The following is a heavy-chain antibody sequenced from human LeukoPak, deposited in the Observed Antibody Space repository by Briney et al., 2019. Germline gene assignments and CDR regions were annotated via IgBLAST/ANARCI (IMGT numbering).Heavy chain of an antibody. J-gene: IGHJ4*02. V-gene: IGHV4-38-2*02. Sequence: NASETLSLTCTVSGYSISSDYYWGWIRQPPGKGLEWIGTIYHSGSTYYNPSLKTRVTISVDTSKNQFSLNLSSVTAADTAVYYCARDPNWGYFDYWGQGTLVTVSS. CDR2: IYHSGST. D-gene: IGHD7-27*01. CDR1: GYSISSDYY. CDR3: ARDPNWGYFDY.